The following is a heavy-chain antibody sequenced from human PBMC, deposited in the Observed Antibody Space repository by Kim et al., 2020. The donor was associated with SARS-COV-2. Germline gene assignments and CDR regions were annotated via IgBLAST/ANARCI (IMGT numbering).Heavy chain of an antibody. J-gene: IGHJ6*02. CDR2: ISAYNGNT. D-gene: IGHD2-21*01. CDR1: GYTFTSYG. V-gene: IGHV1-18*01. Sequence: ASVKVSCKASGYTFTSYGISWVRQAPGQGLEWMGWISAYNGNTNYAQKLQGRVTMTTDTSTSTAYMELRSLRSDDTAVYYCARDVDLRAYPLIDYYYYGMDVWGQGTTVTVSS. CDR3: ARDVDLRAYPLIDYYYYGMDV.